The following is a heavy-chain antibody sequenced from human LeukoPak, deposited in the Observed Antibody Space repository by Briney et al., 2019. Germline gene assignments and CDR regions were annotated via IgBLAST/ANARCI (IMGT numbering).Heavy chain of an antibody. J-gene: IGHJ4*02. Sequence: SQTLSLTCAISGDSVFSNSATWNWIRQSPSRGLEWLGRTYYRSKWNYDYAVSVKSRITINPDTSKNQFSLQLNSVTPEDTAVYYCARKILDKYMSYFDYWGQGTLVTVSS. CDR2: TYYRSKWNY. V-gene: IGHV6-1*01. CDR3: ARKILDKYMSYFDY. CDR1: GDSVFSNSAT. D-gene: IGHD2-2*03.